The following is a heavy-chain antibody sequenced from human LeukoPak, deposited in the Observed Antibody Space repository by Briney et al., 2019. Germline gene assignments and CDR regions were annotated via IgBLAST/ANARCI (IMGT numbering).Heavy chain of an antibody. CDR3: AKRWTTMTTLDS. CDR2: ISGSGGNT. Sequence: GGSLRLSCAASGFTFSGHAMTWVRQAPGKGLEWVSGISGSGGNTYYADSVRGRFTISRDNSKNTVYLQMNSLRAEDTAVYYCAKRWTTMTTLDSWGQGTLVTVSS. CDR1: GFTFSGHA. J-gene: IGHJ5*01. V-gene: IGHV3-23*01. D-gene: IGHD4-17*01.